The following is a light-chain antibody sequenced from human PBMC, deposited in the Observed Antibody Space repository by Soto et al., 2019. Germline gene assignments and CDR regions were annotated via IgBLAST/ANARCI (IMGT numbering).Light chain of an antibody. J-gene: IGLJ3*02. CDR1: SSDVGGFNY. Sequence: QSVLTQPRSVSGSPGQSVTISCTGTSSDVGGFNYVSWYQQHPGKAPKLMIYDVTKRPSGVPHRFSGSKSGNTASLTISGLQAEDEADYYCCLYAGSYTPMFGGGTKLTVL. CDR2: DVT. CDR3: CLYAGSYTPM. V-gene: IGLV2-11*01.